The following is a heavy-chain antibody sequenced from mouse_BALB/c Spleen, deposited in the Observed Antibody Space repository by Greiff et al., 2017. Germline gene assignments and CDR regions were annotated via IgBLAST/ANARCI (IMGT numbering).Heavy chain of an antibody. CDR3: ARRYYGYGYAMDY. J-gene: IGHJ4*01. CDR2: INPSTGYT. CDR1: GYTFTSYW. V-gene: IGHV1-7*01. Sequence: QVQLQQSGAELAKPGASVKMSCKASGYTFTSYWMHWVKQRPGQGLEWIGYINPSTGYTEYNQKFKDKATLTADKSSSTAYMQLSSLTSEDSAVYYCARRYYGYGYAMDYWGQGTSVTVSS. D-gene: IGHD1-2*01.